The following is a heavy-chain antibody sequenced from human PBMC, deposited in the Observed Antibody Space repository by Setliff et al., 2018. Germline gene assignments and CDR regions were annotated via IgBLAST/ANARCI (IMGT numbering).Heavy chain of an antibody. V-gene: IGHV4-39*01. CDR3: ARLPGYCNGGNCYGYYTFDI. J-gene: IGHJ3*02. CDR1: GDSISSSSYY. Sequence: TSETLSLTCSVSGDSISSSSYYWGWIRQPPGKGLEWIGSINYSGITYYSPSLKSRVIVSVDTSKNQFSLKLSPVTAADTAVYYCARLPGYCNGGNCYGYYTFDIWGQGAMVTVSS. D-gene: IGHD2-15*01. CDR2: INYSGIT.